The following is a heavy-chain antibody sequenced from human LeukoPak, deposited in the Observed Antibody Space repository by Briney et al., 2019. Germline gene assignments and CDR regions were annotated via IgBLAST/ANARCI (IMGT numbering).Heavy chain of an antibody. J-gene: IGHJ4*02. Sequence: PSETLSLTCAVSGGSISSPYSWSWVRQPPGKGLEWMGDINHSGSTNYNPSLKSRVIISADNSKNQFSLKLSSVTAADTAVYYCARHFYGRHKAFDYWGQGTLVTVSS. V-gene: IGHV4-4*02. D-gene: IGHD3-3*02. CDR1: GGSISSPYS. CDR3: ARHFYGRHKAFDY. CDR2: INHSGST.